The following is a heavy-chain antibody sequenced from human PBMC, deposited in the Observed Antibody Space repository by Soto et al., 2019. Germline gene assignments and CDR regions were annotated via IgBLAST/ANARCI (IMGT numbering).Heavy chain of an antibody. CDR2: IYHTGST. CDR3: ARSGGTFNWFDP. J-gene: IGHJ5*02. D-gene: IGHD1-26*01. V-gene: IGHV4-4*02. CDR1: GGSISGSDW. Sequence: QVQLQESDPGLVKPSGTLSLTCAVSGGSISGSDWWTWVRQPPGKGLEWIGEIYHTGSTMYNPSLKSRVTISVDKSRNQCSLKVSSVTAADTAVYYCARSGGTFNWFDPWGQGTLVTVSS.